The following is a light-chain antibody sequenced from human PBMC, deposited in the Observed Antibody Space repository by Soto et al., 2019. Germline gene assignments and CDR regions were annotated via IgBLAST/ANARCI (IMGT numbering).Light chain of an antibody. Sequence: EIVITQSPATLSVSPGERATLSCRASETVSSNLAWYQQKLGQAPRLLIYGASTRATGIPARFSGSGSGTEFTLTISSLQSEDFAVYYCQQYNNWSSVTFGGGTKVDNK. CDR1: ETVSSN. CDR2: GAS. CDR3: QQYNNWSSVT. V-gene: IGKV3-15*01. J-gene: IGKJ4*01.